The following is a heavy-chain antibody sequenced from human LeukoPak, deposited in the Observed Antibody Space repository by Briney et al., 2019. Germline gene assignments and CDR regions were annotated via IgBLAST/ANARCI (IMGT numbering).Heavy chain of an antibody. CDR3: ARHISGYYAPFDY. D-gene: IGHD3-3*01. J-gene: IGHJ4*02. CDR2: IYYSGST. Sequence: PSETLSLTCTVSGGSISSSSYYWGWIRQPPGKGLEWIGSIYYSGSTYYNPSLKSRVTISVDTSKNQFSLKLSSVIAADTAVYYCARHISGYYAPFDYWGQGTLVTVSS. CDR1: GGSISSSSYY. V-gene: IGHV4-39*01.